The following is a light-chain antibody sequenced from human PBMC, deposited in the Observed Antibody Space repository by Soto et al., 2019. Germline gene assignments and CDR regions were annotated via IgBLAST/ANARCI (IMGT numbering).Light chain of an antibody. J-gene: IGKJ3*01. Sequence: EIVLTQSPATLSLSPGERATLSCRASHSVSSQLGWYQQKPGQAPRLLIYDASNRATGIPARFSGSGSGTDFTLTISSLEPEDFAVYYCQHRHNFGPGTKVDIK. CDR1: HSVSSQ. V-gene: IGKV3-11*01. CDR3: QHRHN. CDR2: DAS.